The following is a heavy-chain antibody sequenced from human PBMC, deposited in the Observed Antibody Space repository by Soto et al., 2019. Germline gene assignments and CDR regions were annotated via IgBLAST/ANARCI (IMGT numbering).Heavy chain of an antibody. Sequence: EVQLVESGGGLVQPGGSLRLSCADSGFSSSPFWMTWVRQAPGKGLEWVALIKQDGSEELYVDSVKGRFTISRDNAKQSVRIQMCSLRVEDTAVYFCTGVSGWLQTEWGQGTLVTVSS. D-gene: IGHD6-19*01. CDR3: TGVSGWLQTE. J-gene: IGHJ4*02. V-gene: IGHV3-7*04. CDR1: GFSSSPFW. CDR2: IKQDGSEE.